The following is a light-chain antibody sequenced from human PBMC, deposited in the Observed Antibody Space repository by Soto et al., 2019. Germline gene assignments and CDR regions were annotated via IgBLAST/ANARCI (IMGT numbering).Light chain of an antibody. V-gene: IGKV3D-20*02. Sequence: VLTQSPGTLSLSPGESATLSCRASQTVSITYLTWYQQKPGQAPRLLIFGASKRATGIPDRFSGSGSGTDFTLTISRLEPEDFAVYYWQQRMESFGQGTRVEIK. CDR3: QQRMES. CDR1: QTVSITY. CDR2: GAS. J-gene: IGKJ5*01.